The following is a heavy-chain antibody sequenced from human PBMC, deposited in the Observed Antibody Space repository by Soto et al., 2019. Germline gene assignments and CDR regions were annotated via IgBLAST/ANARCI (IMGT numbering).Heavy chain of an antibody. J-gene: IGHJ4*02. CDR2: ISGSGGST. CDR1: GFTFSSYA. D-gene: IGHD2-2*01. Sequence: GGSLRLSCAASGFTFSSYAMSWVRQDPGKGLEWVSAISGSGGSTYYADSVKGRFTISRDNSKNTLYLQMNSLRAEDTAVYYCAKDRECSSTSCLIDYWGQGTLVTVSS. V-gene: IGHV3-23*01. CDR3: AKDRECSSTSCLIDY.